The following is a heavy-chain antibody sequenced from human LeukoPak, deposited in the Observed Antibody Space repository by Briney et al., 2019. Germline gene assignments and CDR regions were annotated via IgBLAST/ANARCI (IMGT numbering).Heavy chain of an antibody. CDR2: INQDGSEE. CDR3: ARDNILTGLG. CDR1: RFIFSNFW. D-gene: IGHD3-9*01. Sequence: GGSLRLSCTASRFIFSNFWMSWVRQTPGKGLEWVANINQDGSEEYYVDSVKGRFTISRDNAKNSLYLQMNSPRAEDTAIYYCARDNILTGLGGGQGTLVTVSS. J-gene: IGHJ4*02. V-gene: IGHV3-7*01.